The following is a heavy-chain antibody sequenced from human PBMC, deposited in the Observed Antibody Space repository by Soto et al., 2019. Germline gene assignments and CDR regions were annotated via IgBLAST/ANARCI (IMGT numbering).Heavy chain of an antibody. J-gene: IGHJ6*02. CDR1: GYTFTSYG. Sequence: ASVKVSCKASGYTFTSYGISWVRQAPGQGLEWMGWISAYNGNTNYAQKLQGRVTMTTDTSTSTAYMELRSLRSDDTAVYYCARDGYSRSIIDYYYGMDVWGQGTTVTVSS. CDR2: ISAYNGNT. D-gene: IGHD6-13*01. V-gene: IGHV1-18*01. CDR3: ARDGYSRSIIDYYYGMDV.